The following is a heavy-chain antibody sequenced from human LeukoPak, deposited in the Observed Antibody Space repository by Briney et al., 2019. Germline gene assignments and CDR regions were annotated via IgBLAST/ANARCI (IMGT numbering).Heavy chain of an antibody. CDR2: TYFRSKWYN. Sequence: SQTLSLTCAISGDSVSSNSAAWNWIRQSPSRGLEWLVRTYFRSKWYNDFAVSVLSRMTINPDTSKNQFSLHLNSVTPEDAAVYYCEREEYYGPGRSMDVWGHGPTVTVSS. CDR1: GDSVSSNSAA. J-gene: IGHJ6*02. CDR3: EREEYYGPGRSMDV. V-gene: IGHV6-1*01. D-gene: IGHD3-10*01.